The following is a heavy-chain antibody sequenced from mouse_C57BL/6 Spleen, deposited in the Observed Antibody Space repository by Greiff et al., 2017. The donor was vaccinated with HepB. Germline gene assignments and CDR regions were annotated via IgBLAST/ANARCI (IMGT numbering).Heavy chain of an antibody. V-gene: IGHV1-76*01. J-gene: IGHJ2*01. CDR2: IYPGSGNT. CDR1: GYTFTDYY. Sequence: QVQLKESGAELVRPGASVKLSCKASGYTFTDYYINWVKQRPGQGLEWIARIYPGSGNTYYNEKFKGKATLTAEKSSSTAYMQLSSLTSEDSAVYFCARRYDYGFDYWGQGTTLTVSS. D-gene: IGHD2-4*01. CDR3: ARRYDYGFDY.